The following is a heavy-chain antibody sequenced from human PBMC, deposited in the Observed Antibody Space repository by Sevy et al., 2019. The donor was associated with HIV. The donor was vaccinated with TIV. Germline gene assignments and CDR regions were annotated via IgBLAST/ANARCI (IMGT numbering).Heavy chain of an antibody. V-gene: IGHV4-39*01. CDR2: IDYSGST. CDR3: AILFGVVPDY. D-gene: IGHD3-3*01. CDR1: GGSISSSSYY. Sequence: SETLSLTCTVSGGSISSSSYYWGWIRQPPGKGLEWIGSIDYSGSTYYNPSFKSRVTISVDTSKNQFSLKLSSVTAADTAVYDCAILFGVVPDYWGQGTLVSVSS. J-gene: IGHJ4*02.